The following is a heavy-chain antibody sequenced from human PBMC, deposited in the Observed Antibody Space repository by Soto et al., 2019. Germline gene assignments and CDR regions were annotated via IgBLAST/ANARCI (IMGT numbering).Heavy chain of an antibody. D-gene: IGHD6-13*01. CDR1: GFAFDDYV. J-gene: IGHJ5*02. CDR3: AKGGSAALIAPSGRDNWFDP. CDR2: ITWNGGTI. Sequence: EVQLGESGGGLVQPGRSLRLSCAASGFAFDDYVMHWVRQPPGRGLECVSGITWNGGTIRYVDSVKGRFTISRDNAENSLYLQMNSLRPEDTAVYYCAKGGSAALIAPSGRDNWFDPWGQGTQVTVSS. V-gene: IGHV3-9*01.